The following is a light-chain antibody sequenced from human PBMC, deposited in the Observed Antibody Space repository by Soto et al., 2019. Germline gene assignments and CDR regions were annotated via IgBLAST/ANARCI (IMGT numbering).Light chain of an antibody. Sequence: EIVMTQSPASLSLSPGERVTLHCRASQSVTSNLAWYQHKPGQSPRLLIYRTSARATGVPDRFSGSGSGTEFTLTISRLEPEDFALYYCQQYGSSLWTFGQGTKVDIK. CDR2: RTS. V-gene: IGKV3-20*01. CDR3: QQYGSSLWT. CDR1: QSVTSN. J-gene: IGKJ1*01.